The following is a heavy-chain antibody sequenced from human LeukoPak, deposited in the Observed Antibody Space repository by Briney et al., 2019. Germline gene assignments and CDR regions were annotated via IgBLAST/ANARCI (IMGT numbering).Heavy chain of an antibody. V-gene: IGHV4-59*01. CDR1: GGSISSYY. CDR2: IYYSGST. J-gene: IGHJ6*02. CDR3: ARDRGYGMDV. Sequence: SETLSLTCTVSGGSISSYYWSWIRQPPGKRLEWIGYIYYSGSTNYNPSLKSRVTISVDTSKNQFSLKLSSVTAADTAVYYCARDRGYGMDVWGQGTTVTVSS.